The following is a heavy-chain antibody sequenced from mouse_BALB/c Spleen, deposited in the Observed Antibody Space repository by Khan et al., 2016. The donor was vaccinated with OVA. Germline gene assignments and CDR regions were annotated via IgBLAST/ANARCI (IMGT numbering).Heavy chain of an antibody. J-gene: IGHJ2*01. CDR1: GFTFSSYG. D-gene: IGHD1-1*01. CDR3: ATSYFYGYYFDY. CDR2: ISGDSNTI. Sequence: DVMLVESGGGLVQPGGSRKLSCAASGFTFSSYGMHWVRQAPEKGLEWVAYISGDSNTIYYADTVKGRFTISRDNPKNTLFLRMTSLMSEDTAMYYCATSYFYGYYFDYWGPGTTLTVSS. V-gene: IGHV5-17*02.